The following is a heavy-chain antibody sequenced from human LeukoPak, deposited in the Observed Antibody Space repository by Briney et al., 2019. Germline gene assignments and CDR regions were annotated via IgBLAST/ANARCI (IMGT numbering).Heavy chain of an antibody. V-gene: IGHV3-30*18. D-gene: IGHD3-3*01. CDR2: ISYDGSNK. CDR3: AKDSDFWSGYYPVHFDY. Sequence: PGGSLRLSCAASGFTFSSYGMHWVRQAPGKGLEWVAVISYDGSNKYYADSVKGRFTISRDNSKNTLYLQMNSLRAEDTAVYYCAKDSDFWSGYYPVHFDYWAREPWSPSPQ. CDR1: GFTFSSYG. J-gene: IGHJ4*02.